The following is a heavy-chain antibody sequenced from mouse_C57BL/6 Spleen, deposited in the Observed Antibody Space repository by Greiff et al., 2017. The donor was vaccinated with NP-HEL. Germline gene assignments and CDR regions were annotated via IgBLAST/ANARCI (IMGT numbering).Heavy chain of an antibody. CDR3: ARTEMITTGNYFDY. CDR1: GFSLTSYA. CDR2: IWTGGGT. D-gene: IGHD2-4*01. V-gene: IGHV2-9-1*01. Sequence: VKVVESGPGLVAPSQSLSITCTVSGFSLTSYAISWVRQPPGKGLEWLGVIWTGGGTNYNSALKSRLSISKDNSKSQVFLKMNSLQTDDTARYYCARTEMITTGNYFDYWGQGTTLTVSS. J-gene: IGHJ2*01.